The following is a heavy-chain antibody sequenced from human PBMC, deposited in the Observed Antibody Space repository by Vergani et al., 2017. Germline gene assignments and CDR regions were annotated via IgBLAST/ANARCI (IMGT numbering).Heavy chain of an antibody. V-gene: IGHV3-23*01. Sequence: EVRLLESGGNLVQPGGSLRLSCAASGFTFTNFAMTWVRQAPGEGLEWVSGISGSGGFTYYADSVKGRFTISRDNSKNTMFLQMNNLRAEDTAVYYCAKDNVPGLYDSSGYCDYWGQGTLVTVSS. CDR1: GFTFTNFA. J-gene: IGHJ4*02. CDR3: AKDNVPGLYDSSGYCDY. D-gene: IGHD3-22*01. CDR2: ISGSGGFT.